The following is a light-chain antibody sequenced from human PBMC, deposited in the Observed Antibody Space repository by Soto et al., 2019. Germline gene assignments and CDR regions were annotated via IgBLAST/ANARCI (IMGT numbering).Light chain of an antibody. J-gene: IGLJ2*01. V-gene: IGLV1-40*01. CDR3: HSYDTSLSATG. CDR2: GNN. CDR1: SSNSGAGYD. Sequence: QSVLTQSPSASGTPWQRVTISCTGSSSNSGAGYDVHWYQQLPGTAPKLLIYGNNNRPSGFPDRFSGSKSGTSASLAITGLEVEDEADYYCHSYDTSLSATGFGGGTQLTVL.